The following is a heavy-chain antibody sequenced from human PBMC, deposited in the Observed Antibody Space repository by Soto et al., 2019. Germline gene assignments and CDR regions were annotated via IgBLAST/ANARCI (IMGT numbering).Heavy chain of an antibody. CDR3: ARANLPTYYDFWRGYYMDV. CDR2: IYYSGST. V-gene: IGHV4-59*01. D-gene: IGHD3-3*01. Sequence: PSETLSLTCTVSGGSISSYYWSWIRQPPGKGLEWIGYIYYSGSTNYNPSLKSRVTISVDTSKNQFSLKLSSVTAADTAVYYCARANLPTYYDFWRGYYMDVWGKGTTVTVSS. J-gene: IGHJ6*03. CDR1: GGSISSYY.